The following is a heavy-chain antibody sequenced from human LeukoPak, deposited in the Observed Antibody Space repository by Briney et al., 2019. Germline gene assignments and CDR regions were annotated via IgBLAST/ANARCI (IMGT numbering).Heavy chain of an antibody. Sequence: SETLSLTCTVSGGSISSYYWSRIRQPPGKGLEWIGYINYSGSTYYNPSLKSRVTISVDTSKNHFSLNLSSVTAADTAVYYCARHPDHYGDYPDAFDIWGQGTLVTVSS. CDR3: ARHPDHYGDYPDAFDI. CDR1: GGSISSYY. CDR2: INYSGST. V-gene: IGHV4-59*08. D-gene: IGHD4-17*01. J-gene: IGHJ3*02.